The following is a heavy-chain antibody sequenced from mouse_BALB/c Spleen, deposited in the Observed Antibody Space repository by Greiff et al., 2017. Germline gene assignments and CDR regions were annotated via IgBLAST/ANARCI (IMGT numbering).Heavy chain of an antibody. D-gene: IGHD1-1*01. Sequence: EVKLMESGGGLVQPGGSRKLSCAASGFTFSSFGMHWVRQAPEKGLEWVAYISSGSSTIYYADTVKGRFTISRDNPKNTLFLQMTSLRSEDTAMYYCARNPTTVANFDYWGQGTTLTVSS. CDR1: GFTFSSFG. V-gene: IGHV5-17*02. CDR2: ISSGSSTI. J-gene: IGHJ2*01. CDR3: ARNPTTVANFDY.